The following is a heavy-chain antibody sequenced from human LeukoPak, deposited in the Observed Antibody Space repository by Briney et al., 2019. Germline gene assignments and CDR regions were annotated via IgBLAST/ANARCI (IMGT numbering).Heavy chain of an antibody. CDR1: GFNFRTYW. CDR2: IKEDGSEE. CDR3: ARDIVGATSWFDP. J-gene: IGHJ5*02. V-gene: IGHV3-7*01. Sequence: PGGSLRLSCAASGFNFRTYWMSWVRQAPGKGLEWVANIKEDGSEENYVDSVKGRFSISRDNAKNSMWLQMSSLRAEDTAVYYCARDIVGATSWFDPWGQGTLVTVSS. D-gene: IGHD1-26*01.